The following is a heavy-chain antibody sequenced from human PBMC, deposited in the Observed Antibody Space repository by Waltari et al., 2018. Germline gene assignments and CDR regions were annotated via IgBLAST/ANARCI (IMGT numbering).Heavy chain of an antibody. J-gene: IGHJ4*02. D-gene: IGHD2-15*01. Sequence: QLQLQESGPGLVKPSGNLSLTWAVHGDSLSSTYWWSWVRHPPGKGLEWIGQVHGGKTNYNPSFASRVTVSLDTPNNQFSLRVTSVTAADSAIYYCARDRGRGLYLDSWGPGTLVAVSP. V-gene: IGHV4-4*02. CDR1: GDSLSSTYW. CDR2: VHGGKT. CDR3: ARDRGRGLYLDS.